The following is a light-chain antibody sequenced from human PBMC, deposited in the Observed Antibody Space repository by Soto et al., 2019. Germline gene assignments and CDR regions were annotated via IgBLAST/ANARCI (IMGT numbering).Light chain of an antibody. Sequence: QLVLTQPPSASGTPGQRVTISCSRSSSNIGSNYVYWYQQLPGTAPKLLIYNNYQRPSGVPDRFSGSKSGTSASLAISGLRSEDEADYYCAAWDDSLNVYVFGTGTKVTVL. J-gene: IGLJ1*01. CDR2: NNY. CDR3: AAWDDSLNVYV. V-gene: IGLV1-47*02. CDR1: SSNIGSNY.